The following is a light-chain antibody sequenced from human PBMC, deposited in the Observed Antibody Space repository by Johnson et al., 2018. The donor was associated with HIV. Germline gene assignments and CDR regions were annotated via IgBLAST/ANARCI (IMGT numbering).Light chain of an antibody. V-gene: IGLV1-40*01. J-gene: IGLJ1*01. CDR1: SSNIGAGYD. CDR2: GND. Sequence: QSVLTQPPSVSGAPGQRVTIYCPGSSSNIGAGYDVHWYQQFPGTAPKLLIYGNDNRPSGVPERFSGSKSGTSASLAITGLQAEDEADYYCQSYDNALSGSKVFGTGTEVTVL. CDR3: QSYDNALSGSKV.